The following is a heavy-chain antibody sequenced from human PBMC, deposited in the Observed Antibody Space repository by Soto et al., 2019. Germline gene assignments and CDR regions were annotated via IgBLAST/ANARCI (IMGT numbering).Heavy chain of an antibody. D-gene: IGHD3-10*01. Sequence: ASVKVSCTVSGYTLTELSMHWVRQAPGKGLEWMGGSDPEDGETIYAQKFQGRVTMTEDTSTDTAYMELSSLRSEDTAVYYCATVHGSGFSGWFDPWGQGTLVTVSS. CDR3: ATVHGSGFSGWFDP. CDR1: GYTLTELS. CDR2: SDPEDGET. J-gene: IGHJ5*02. V-gene: IGHV1-24*01.